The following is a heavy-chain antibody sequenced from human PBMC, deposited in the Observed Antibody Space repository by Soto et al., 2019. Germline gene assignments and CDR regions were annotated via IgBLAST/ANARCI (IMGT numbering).Heavy chain of an antibody. CDR1: GGTFSSYA. D-gene: IGHD6-13*01. J-gene: IGHJ6*02. CDR2: IIPILGIA. V-gene: IGHV1-69*10. Sequence: ASVKVSCKASGGTFSSYAISWVRQAPGQGLEWMGGIIPILGIANYAQKFQGRVTITADKSTSTAYMELSSLRSEDTAVYYCARGIQRGDSSRSHYYGMDVWGQGTTVTVSS. CDR3: ARGIQRGDSSRSHYYGMDV.